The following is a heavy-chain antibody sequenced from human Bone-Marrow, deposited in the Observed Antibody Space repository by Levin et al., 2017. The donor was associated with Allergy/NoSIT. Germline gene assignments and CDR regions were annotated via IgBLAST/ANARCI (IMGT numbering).Heavy chain of an antibody. CDR3: AKSPIAVTGSYFHY. J-gene: IGHJ4*02. Sequence: GGSLRLSCAASGFTFSTYGMHWVRQAPGKGLEWVALISYDGSKKYYADSVKGRFTISRDNSKNTMSLQMNSLRSEDTAVYFCAKSPIAVTGSYFHYWGQGTLVTVSS. D-gene: IGHD6-19*01. V-gene: IGHV3-30*18. CDR2: ISYDGSKK. CDR1: GFTFSTYG.